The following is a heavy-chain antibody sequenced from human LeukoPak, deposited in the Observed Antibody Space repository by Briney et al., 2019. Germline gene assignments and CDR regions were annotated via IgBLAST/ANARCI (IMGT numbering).Heavy chain of an antibody. CDR1: GFSLRAYD. J-gene: IGHJ3*02. D-gene: IGHD3-10*01. CDR3: AMRDRGYGLDI. V-gene: IGHV3-23*01. Sequence: GGSLRLSCAASGFSLRAYDLIWVRQAPGKGLDWVSIINGGGDIMMYEDSVKGRFTISRDNSKNTSYLQMNSLRVEDTAVYYCAMRDRGYGLDIWGQGTMVTVSS. CDR2: INGGGDIM.